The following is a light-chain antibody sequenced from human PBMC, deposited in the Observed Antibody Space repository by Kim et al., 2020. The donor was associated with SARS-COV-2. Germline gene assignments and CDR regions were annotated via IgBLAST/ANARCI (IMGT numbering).Light chain of an antibody. CDR3: SSITSSSTGV. V-gene: IGLV2-14*04. J-gene: IGLJ2*01. CDR1: SSDIGGYNS. Sequence: GQSITISCTGTSSDIGGYNSVSWYQQHPGKAPKLMIYDVSKRSSGVSNRFSGSKCGNTASLTISGLQAEDEADYYCSSITSSSTGVFGGGTKLTVL. CDR2: DVS.